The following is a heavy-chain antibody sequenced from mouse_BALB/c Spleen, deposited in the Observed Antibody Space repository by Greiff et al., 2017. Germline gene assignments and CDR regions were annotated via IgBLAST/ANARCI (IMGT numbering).Heavy chain of an antibody. Sequence: VQLKQSGPELVKPGASVKISCKASGYTFTDYYINWVKQKPGQGLEWIGWIYPGSGNTKYNEKFKGKATLTVDTSSSTAYMQLSSLTSEDTAVYFCARSYYGSSFDYWGQGTTLTVSS. CDR2: IYPGSGNT. J-gene: IGHJ2*01. D-gene: IGHD1-1*01. CDR3: ARSYYGSSFDY. CDR1: GYTFTDYY. V-gene: IGHV1-84*02.